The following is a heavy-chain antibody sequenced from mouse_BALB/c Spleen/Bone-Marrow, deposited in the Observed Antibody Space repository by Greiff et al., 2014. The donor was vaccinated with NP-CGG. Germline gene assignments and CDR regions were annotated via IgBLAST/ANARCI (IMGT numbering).Heavy chain of an antibody. J-gene: IGHJ4*01. CDR2: INPSSGYT. V-gene: IGHV1-4*01. CDR1: GYTFTTYT. D-gene: IGHD2-2*01. CDR3: AKRDIYYGYDGNAMDY. Sequence: VQLQQSGAELARPGASVKMSCKASGYTFTTYTMHWVKQRPGQGLEWIGYINPSSGYTNYNQKFKDKATLTADKSSSTAYMQLSSLTSEDSAVSFCAKRDIYYGYDGNAMDYWGQGTSVTVSS.